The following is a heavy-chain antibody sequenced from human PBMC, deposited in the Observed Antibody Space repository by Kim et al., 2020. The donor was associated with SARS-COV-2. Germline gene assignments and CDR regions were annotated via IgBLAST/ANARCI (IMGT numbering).Heavy chain of an antibody. J-gene: IGHJ4*02. CDR2: VYYTGGT. V-gene: IGHV4-39*07. D-gene: IGHD2-21*01. Sequence: SETLSLTCSVSGDSISRGDSYWGWIRQPPGKGLEWTANVYYTGGTYYNPSLKSRVTISMDTSNNRFSLKIVSLTAADTAVYFCARDRGDGYVPNIFDYWGQGAQVTVSS. CDR1: GDSISRGDSY. CDR3: ARDRGDGYVPNIFDY.